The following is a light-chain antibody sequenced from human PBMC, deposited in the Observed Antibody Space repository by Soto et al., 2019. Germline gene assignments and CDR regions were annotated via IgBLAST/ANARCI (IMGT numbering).Light chain of an antibody. V-gene: IGKV3-15*01. J-gene: IGKJ2*01. CDR3: QQYNNWPSYT. CDR1: QSISSN. CDR2: GAS. Sequence: EIVMTQSPATLSVSPGKRATLYCRASQSISSNLAWYQQKPGQAPRLLIYGASTMATGIPARFSGSGSGADFTLTISSLQSEDFAVYYCQQYNNWPSYTFGQGTKLEIK.